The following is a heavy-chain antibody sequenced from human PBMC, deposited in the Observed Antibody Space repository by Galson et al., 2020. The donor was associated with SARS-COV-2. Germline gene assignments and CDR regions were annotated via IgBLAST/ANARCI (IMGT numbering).Heavy chain of an antibody. CDR2: ISYDGSNN. CDR3: ARPEGGSYFDAFDI. CDR1: GFTFSSYA. V-gene: IGHV3-30-3*01. Sequence: SLRLSCAASGFTFSSYAMHWVRQAPGKGLEWVAVISYDGSNNYYEDSVKGRFTISRDNSKNTLYLQMNSLRAEDTAVYYCARPEGGSYFDAFDIWGQGTMVTVSS. J-gene: IGHJ3*02. D-gene: IGHD1-26*01.